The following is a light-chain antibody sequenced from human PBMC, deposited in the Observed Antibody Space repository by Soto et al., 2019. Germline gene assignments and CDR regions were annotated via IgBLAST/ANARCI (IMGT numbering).Light chain of an antibody. V-gene: IGKV3-11*01. CDR2: DVY. CDR1: QNISNY. Sequence: LVLIQSPATLSVSPGERSTRSCRASQNISNYLIWYQQKPGQAPRLLIYDVYNRATDITARFSGSGSGTDFTLTISSLEPEDLAVYYCQPRSNWPRTFGQGTQLDIK. J-gene: IGKJ1*01. CDR3: QPRSNWPRT.